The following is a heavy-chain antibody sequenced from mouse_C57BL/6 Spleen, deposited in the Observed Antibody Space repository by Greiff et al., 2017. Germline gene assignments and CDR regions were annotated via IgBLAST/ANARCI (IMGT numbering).Heavy chain of an antibody. V-gene: IGHV1-53*01. CDR3: ARDDGYYEWYFDV. Sequence: VQLQQPGTELVKPGASVKLSCKASGYTFTSYWMHWVKQRPGQGLEWIGNINPSNGGTNYNEKFKSKATLTVDKSSSTAYMQLRSLTSEDSAVYYCARDDGYYEWYFDVWGTGTTVTVSS. CDR2: INPSNGGT. D-gene: IGHD2-3*01. CDR1: GYTFTSYW. J-gene: IGHJ1*03.